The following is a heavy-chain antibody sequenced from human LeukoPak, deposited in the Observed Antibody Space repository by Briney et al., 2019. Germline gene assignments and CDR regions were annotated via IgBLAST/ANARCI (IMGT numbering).Heavy chain of an antibody. J-gene: IGHJ4*02. D-gene: IGHD7-27*01. CDR1: GFTFSNYG. Sequence: GGSLRLSCAASGFTFSNYGMHWVRQAPGKGLDWVAFIHYDGSNKYYADSVKGRFTISRDDSKNTLSLQMNSLRVEDTATYYCARDLAWGAFDYWGQGTLVTVSS. V-gene: IGHV3-30*02. CDR3: ARDLAWGAFDY. CDR2: IHYDGSNK.